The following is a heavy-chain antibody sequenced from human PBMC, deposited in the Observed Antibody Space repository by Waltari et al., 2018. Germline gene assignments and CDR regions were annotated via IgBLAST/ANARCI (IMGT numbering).Heavy chain of an antibody. CDR1: GGSISSSSYC. V-gene: IGHV4-39*01. CDR3: ARHWKKSGYRFDP. CDR2: IYYSGST. D-gene: IGHD5-12*01. J-gene: IGHJ5*02. Sequence: QLQLQESGPGLVKPSETLSLTCTVSGGSISSSSYCWGGIRQSPGKGLEWIGSIYYSGSTYYNPTLKSRVTISGDTSKNQFSLKLSSVTAADTAVYYCARHWKKSGYRFDPWGQGTLVTVSS.